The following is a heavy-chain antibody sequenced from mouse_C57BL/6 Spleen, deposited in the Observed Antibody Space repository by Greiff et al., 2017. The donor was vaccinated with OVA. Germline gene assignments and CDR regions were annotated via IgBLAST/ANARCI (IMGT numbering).Heavy chain of an antibody. D-gene: IGHD1-1*01. CDR3: ANPWGSSYDWFAY. J-gene: IGHJ3*01. CDR1: GYTFTSYW. V-gene: IGHV1-59*01. CDR2: IDPSDSYT. Sequence: VQLQQPGAELVRPGTSVKLSCKASGYTFTSYWMHWVKQRPGQGHEWIGVIDPSDSYTNYNQKFKGKATLTVDTSSSTAYMQLSSLTSEDSAVYYCANPWGSSYDWFAYWGQGTLVTVSA.